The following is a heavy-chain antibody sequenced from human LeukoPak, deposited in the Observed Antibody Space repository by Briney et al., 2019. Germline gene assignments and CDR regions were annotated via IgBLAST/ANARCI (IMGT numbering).Heavy chain of an antibody. Sequence: SETLSLTCTVSGGSISSSSYYWGWIRQPPGKGLEWIGSIYYSGSTYYNPSLKSRVTISVDTSKNQFSLKLSSVTAADTAVYYCARARGYGVGYFDYWGQGTLVTVSS. CDR2: IYYSGST. CDR3: ARARGYGVGYFDY. CDR1: GGSISSSSYY. V-gene: IGHV4-39*01. D-gene: IGHD6-13*01. J-gene: IGHJ4*02.